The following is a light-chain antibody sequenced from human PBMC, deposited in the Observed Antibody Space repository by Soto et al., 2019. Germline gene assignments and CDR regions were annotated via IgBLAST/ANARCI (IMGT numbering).Light chain of an antibody. CDR2: DVY. CDR3: SSYGGFNNVL. CDR1: SSDVGGFNY. Sequence: QSVLTQPASVSGSPGQSITISCTGTSSDVGGFNYVSWYQQHPGKAPKLLIFDVYSRPSGISNRFSGSKSGNTASLTVSGLQTEDEADYYCSSYGGFNNVLFGGGTKLTVL. V-gene: IGLV2-14*01. J-gene: IGLJ2*01.